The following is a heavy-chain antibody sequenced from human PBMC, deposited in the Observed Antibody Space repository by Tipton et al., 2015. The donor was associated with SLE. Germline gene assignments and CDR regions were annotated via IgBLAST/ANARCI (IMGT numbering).Heavy chain of an antibody. V-gene: IGHV4-34*01. J-gene: IGHJ4*02. CDR1: GGSFSGYY. CDR3: ARGQEGSGCLDY. D-gene: IGHD1-26*01. Sequence: TLSLTCAAYGGSFSGYYWSWIRQPPGKGLEWIGEINHSGSTNYNPSLKSRVTISVDTSKNQFSLKLSSVTAADTAVYYCARGQEGSGCLDYWGQGTLVTVSS. CDR2: INHSGST.